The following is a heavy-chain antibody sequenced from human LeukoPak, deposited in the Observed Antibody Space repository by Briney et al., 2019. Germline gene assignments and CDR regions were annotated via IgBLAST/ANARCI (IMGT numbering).Heavy chain of an antibody. CDR3: ARDPIAAAGFDY. V-gene: IGHV1-2*02. J-gene: IGHJ4*02. D-gene: IGHD6-13*01. CDR1: GYTFTGYY. Sequence: ASVKVSCKASGYTFTGYYMHWVRQAPGQGLEWMGWINPNSGGTNYAQKFQGRVTVTRDTSISTAYMELSRLRSDDTAVYYCARDPIAAAGFDYWGQGTLVTVSS. CDR2: INPNSGGT.